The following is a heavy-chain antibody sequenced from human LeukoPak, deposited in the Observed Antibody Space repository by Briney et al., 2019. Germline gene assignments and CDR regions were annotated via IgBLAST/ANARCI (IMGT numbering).Heavy chain of an antibody. Sequence: PSETLSLTCAVSGGSISSGGYSWSWLRQPPGKGLEWIGYIYHSGSTYYNPSLKSRVTISVDRSKNQFSLKLSSVTAADTAVYYCARGDYYDSSGYYYGFDYWGQGTLVTVSS. D-gene: IGHD3-22*01. CDR2: IYHSGST. CDR1: GGSISSGGYS. J-gene: IGHJ4*02. CDR3: ARGDYYDSSGYYYGFDY. V-gene: IGHV4-30-2*01.